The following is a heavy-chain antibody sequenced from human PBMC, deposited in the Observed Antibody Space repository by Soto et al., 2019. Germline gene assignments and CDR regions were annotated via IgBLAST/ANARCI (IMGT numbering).Heavy chain of an antibody. V-gene: IGHV3-23*01. D-gene: IGHD6-6*01. CDR2: ISGNGSST. Sequence: EVQLLESGGGLVQPGGSLRLSCAASGFTFTIYAMTWVRQAPGKGLEWVSAISGNGSSTYYVDSVKGRFTISRDNSKNTLYLQMNSLSAEDTAIYYSAKDRIAARTLNGMDVWGQGTTVTVSS. CDR1: GFTFTIYA. CDR3: AKDRIAARTLNGMDV. J-gene: IGHJ6*02.